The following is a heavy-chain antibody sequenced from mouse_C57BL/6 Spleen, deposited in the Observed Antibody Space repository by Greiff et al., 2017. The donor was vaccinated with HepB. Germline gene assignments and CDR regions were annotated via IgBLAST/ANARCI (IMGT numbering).Heavy chain of an antibody. Sequence: EVQLQQSGPELVKPGDSVKISCKASGYSFTGYFMNWVMQSHGKSLEWIGRINPYNGDTFYNQKFKGNATLTVDKSSSTAHMELRRLTSEDSAVYYCARLLDYSNYVGYFDVWGTGTTVNVAS. CDR1: GYSFTGYF. J-gene: IGHJ1*03. D-gene: IGHD2-5*01. CDR3: ARLLDYSNYVGYFDV. V-gene: IGHV1-20*01. CDR2: INPYNGDT.